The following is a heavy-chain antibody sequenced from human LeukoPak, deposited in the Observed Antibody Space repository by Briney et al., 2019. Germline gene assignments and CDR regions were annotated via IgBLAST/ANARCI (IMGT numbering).Heavy chain of an antibody. J-gene: IGHJ4*02. D-gene: IGHD3-9*01. CDR1: GYTFTGYY. V-gene: IGHV1-2*02. CDR3: ARSPHILTGENFDY. CDR2: INPNSGGT. Sequence: ASVKVSCKASGYTFTGYYMHWVRQAPGQGLEWMGWINPNSGGTNYAQKFQDRVTTTRDTSISTAYMELSRLRSDDTAVYYCARSPHILTGENFDYWGQGTLVTVSS.